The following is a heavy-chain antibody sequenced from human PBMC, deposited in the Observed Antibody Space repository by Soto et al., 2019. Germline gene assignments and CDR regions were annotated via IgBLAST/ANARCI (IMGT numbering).Heavy chain of an antibody. CDR3: ARVGGSGSYWYMDV. CDR2: IYTGGST. V-gene: IGHV3-66*01. CDR1: GFTVSSKY. Sequence: VQLVESGGGLVQPGGSLRLSCAASGFTVSSKYMSWVRQAPGKGLAWVSVIYTGGSTYYADSVKGRFTISRDNSKNTLYLQMNSLRAEDTAVYYCARVGGSGSYWYMDVWGKGTTVTVSS. D-gene: IGHD3-10*01. J-gene: IGHJ6*03.